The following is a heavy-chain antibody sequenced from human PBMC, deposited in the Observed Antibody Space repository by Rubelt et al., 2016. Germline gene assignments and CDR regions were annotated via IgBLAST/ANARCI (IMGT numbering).Heavy chain of an antibody. J-gene: IGHJ4*02. V-gene: IGHV4-34*01. Sequence: QVQLQQWGAGLLKPSETLSLTCAVYGGSFSGYYWSWIRQPPGKGLEWIGEINHSGSTNYNPSLKSRVTITVDTPKNQFSLRQGSVAAACTAVCCCAGGRLTAVPAALDADYYFDYWGQGTLVTVSS. CDR1: GGSFSGYY. CDR3: AGGRLTAVPAALDADYYFDY. D-gene: IGHD2-2*01. CDR2: INHSGST.